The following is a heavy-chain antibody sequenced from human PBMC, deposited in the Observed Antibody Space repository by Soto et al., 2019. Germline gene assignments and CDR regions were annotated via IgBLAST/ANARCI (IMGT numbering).Heavy chain of an antibody. CDR1: GFSLSTSGVG. CDR2: IYWDDDK. J-gene: IGHJ4*02. V-gene: IGHV2-5*02. D-gene: IGHD1-20*01. Sequence: FGATRVKPTEPLTLTCTFSGFSLSTSGVGVGWIRQPPVKALEWLALIYWDDDKLYSPSLKIRFTLTKDTSKNHVVLTMTNMEPVDTATYSCAHRYRSRWVFQXWGQATLLTVSX. CDR3: AHRYRSRWVFQX.